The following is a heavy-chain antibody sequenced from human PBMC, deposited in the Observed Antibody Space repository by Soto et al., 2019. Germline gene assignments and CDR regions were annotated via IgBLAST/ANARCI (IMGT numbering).Heavy chain of an antibody. V-gene: IGHV3-23*01. Sequence: EVQLLESGGGLVQPGGSLRLSCAASGFTFSSYAMSWVRQAPGKGLEWVSAISGSGGSTYYADSVKGRFTISRDNSKNTLYLQMNSLRAEETAVYYCAKVYCSGGSCYSDYYYYMDVWGKGTTVTVSS. CDR2: ISGSGGST. D-gene: IGHD2-15*01. CDR3: AKVYCSGGSCYSDYYYYMDV. CDR1: GFTFSSYA. J-gene: IGHJ6*03.